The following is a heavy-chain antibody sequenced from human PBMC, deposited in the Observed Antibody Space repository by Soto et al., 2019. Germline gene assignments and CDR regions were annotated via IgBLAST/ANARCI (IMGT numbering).Heavy chain of an antibody. V-gene: IGHV4-59*01. CDR3: ARVLPRYCSGGSCYSAFYYFDY. Sequence: SETLSLTCTVSGGSISSYYWSWIRQPPGKGLEWIGYIYYSGSTNYNPSLKSRVTISVDTSKNQFSLNLSSVTAADTAVYYCARVLPRYCSGGSCYSAFYYFDYWGQGTLVTAPQ. D-gene: IGHD2-15*01. CDR1: GGSISSYY. CDR2: IYYSGST. J-gene: IGHJ4*02.